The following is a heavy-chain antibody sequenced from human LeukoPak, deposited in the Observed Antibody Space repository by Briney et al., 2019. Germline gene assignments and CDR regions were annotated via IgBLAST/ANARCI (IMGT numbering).Heavy chain of an antibody. CDR2: IIPIFGTA. V-gene: IGHV1-69*13. Sequence: GASVKVSCKASGGTFSSYAISWVRQAPGQGLEWMGGIIPIFGTANYAQKFQGRVTITADESTSTAYMELSSLRSEDTAVYYCARGLRYFDWSFDYWGQGTLVTVSS. D-gene: IGHD3-9*01. CDR3: ARGLRYFDWSFDY. CDR1: GGTFSSYA. J-gene: IGHJ4*02.